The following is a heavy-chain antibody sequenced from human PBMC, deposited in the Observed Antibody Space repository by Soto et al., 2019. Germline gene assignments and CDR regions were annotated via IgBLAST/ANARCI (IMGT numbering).Heavy chain of an antibody. D-gene: IGHD1-1*01. V-gene: IGHV3-23*01. CDR1: GFTFSSYG. Sequence: GGSLRLSCAASGFTFSSYGMSWVRQGTGKGLEWVPAISGSGGSTYYADSAKGRFTISRDNSKNTLYLQMKSLRAEDTAVYYCAKGLKNDDEFGLVTWGQGTLVTVSS. CDR3: AKGLKNDDEFGLVT. CDR2: ISGSGGST. J-gene: IGHJ5*02.